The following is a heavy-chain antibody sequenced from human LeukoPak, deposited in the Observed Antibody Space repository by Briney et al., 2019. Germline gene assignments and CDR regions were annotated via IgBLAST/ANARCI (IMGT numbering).Heavy chain of an antibody. CDR2: INHSGGT. J-gene: IGHJ3*02. Sequence: SETLSLTCAVYGGSFSGYSWNWIRQPPVKGLEWIGEINHSGGTNYNPSLKSRVTISVDTSKKQFSLKLSSVTAADTAVYYCATDLVRGVGRAFDIWGQGTMVTVSS. CDR1: GGSFSGYS. D-gene: IGHD3-10*01. V-gene: IGHV4-34*01. CDR3: ATDLVRGVGRAFDI.